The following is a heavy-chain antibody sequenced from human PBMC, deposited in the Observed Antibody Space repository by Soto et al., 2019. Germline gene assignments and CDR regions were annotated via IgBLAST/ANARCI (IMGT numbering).Heavy chain of an antibody. CDR2: ISSSSSYI. D-gene: IGHD2-2*03. Sequence: EVQLVESGGGLVKPGGSLRLSCAASGFTFSSYSMNWVRQAPGKGLEWVSSISSSSSYIYYADSVKGRFTISRDNAKNSLYLQMNSLRAEDTAVYDCARVLDIVVVPAANYAFDIWGQGTMVTVSS. J-gene: IGHJ3*02. CDR3: ARVLDIVVVPAANYAFDI. V-gene: IGHV3-21*01. CDR1: GFTFSSYS.